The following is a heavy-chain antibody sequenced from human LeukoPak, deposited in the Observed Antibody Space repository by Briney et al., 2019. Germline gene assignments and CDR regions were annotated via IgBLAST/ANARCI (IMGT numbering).Heavy chain of an antibody. CDR3: GREGPSPFDY. CDR2: INHSGST. V-gene: IGHV4-34*01. J-gene: IGHJ4*02. CDR1: GGSFSGYY. Sequence: KTSETLSLTCAVYGGSFSGYYWSWIRQPPGKGLEWIGEINHSGSTNYNPSLKSRVTVSVDTSKNQFSLKLSSVTAADTAVYYCGREGPSPFDYWGQGTLVTVSS.